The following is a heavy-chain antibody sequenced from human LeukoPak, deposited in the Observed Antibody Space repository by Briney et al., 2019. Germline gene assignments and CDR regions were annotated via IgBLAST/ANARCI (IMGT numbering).Heavy chain of an antibody. J-gene: IGHJ4*02. CDR2: INPNSGGT. D-gene: IGHD1-7*01. Sequence: ASVKVSCKASGYTFTGYYMHWVRQAPGQGLEWMGWINPNSGGTNYAQKFQGRVTMTRDTSISTAYMELSRLRSDDTAVYYCARDLVDWNYIFDYWGQGTLVTVSS. CDR3: ARDLVDWNYIFDY. CDR1: GYTFTGYY. V-gene: IGHV1-2*02.